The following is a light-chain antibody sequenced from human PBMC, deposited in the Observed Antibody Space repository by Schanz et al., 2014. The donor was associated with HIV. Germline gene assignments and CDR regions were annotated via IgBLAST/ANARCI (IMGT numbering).Light chain of an antibody. CDR3: LQYNTYPIT. J-gene: IGKJ5*01. CDR2: ATS. CDR1: QRLSSSY. Sequence: EIVLTQSPGSLSLSPGGRATLSCGASQRLSSSYLAWYQQKRDQPPRLVIYATSTRAAGIPDRFSGTGSGTDFTLTISSLEPEDFATYYCLQYNTYPITFGQGTRLEIK. V-gene: IGKV3-20*01.